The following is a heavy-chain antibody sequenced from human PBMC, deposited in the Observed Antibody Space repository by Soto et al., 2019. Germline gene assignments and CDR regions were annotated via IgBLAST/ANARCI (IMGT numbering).Heavy chain of an antibody. Sequence: EVQLVESGGGLVQPGGSLRLSCAASGFTFSSYAMRWVRQAPGKGLEWVSAISGSGGSMYYADSVKGRFTISRDNSKNSLYLQMNSLRAEDTAVYYCARRGSGSYYDFWGQGTLVTVSS. D-gene: IGHD1-26*01. CDR3: ARRGSGSYYDF. J-gene: IGHJ4*02. V-gene: IGHV3-23*04. CDR2: ISGSGGSM. CDR1: GFTFSSYA.